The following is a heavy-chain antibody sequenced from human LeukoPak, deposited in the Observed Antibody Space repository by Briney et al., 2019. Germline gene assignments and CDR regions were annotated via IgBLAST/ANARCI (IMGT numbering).Heavy chain of an antibody. CDR1: GGSISSYY. D-gene: IGHD3-22*01. CDR2: IYYSGST. J-gene: IGHJ4*02. V-gene: IGHV4-59*01. Sequence: SETLSLTCTVSGGSISSYYWSWIRQPPGKGLEWIGYIYYSGSTNYNPSLKSRVTISVDTSKNQFSLKLSSVTAADTSVYYCARTDSCGYYPDYWGQGTLVTVSS. CDR3: ARTDSCGYYPDY.